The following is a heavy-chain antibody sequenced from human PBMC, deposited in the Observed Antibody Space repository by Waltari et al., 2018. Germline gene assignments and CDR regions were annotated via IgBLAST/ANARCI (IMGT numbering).Heavy chain of an antibody. J-gene: IGHJ6*02. D-gene: IGHD3-10*01. V-gene: IGHV3-30*03. CDR2: ISDDGSRK. Sequence: VRHAPGRGLEWVAMISDDGSRKYYGESEKGRFTISRDNSKSTGFLQMDRLSPEDTGVYYCARDYYGSRTYSTGMDVWGQGTTVTVTS. CDR3: ARDYYGSRTYSTGMDV.